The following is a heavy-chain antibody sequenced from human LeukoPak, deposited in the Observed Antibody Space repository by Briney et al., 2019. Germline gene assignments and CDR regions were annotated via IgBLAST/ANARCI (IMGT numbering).Heavy chain of an antibody. J-gene: IGHJ4*02. Sequence: ASVKLSCTASGYTFTGYYMHWVRQAPGQGLEWMGWINPNSGGTNYAQKFQGRVTMTRDTSISTAYMELSRLRSDDTAVYYCARGGTMIQMPFDYWGQGTLVTVSS. CDR2: INPNSGGT. V-gene: IGHV1-2*02. CDR3: ARGGTMIQMPFDY. D-gene: IGHD3-22*01. CDR1: GYTFTGYY.